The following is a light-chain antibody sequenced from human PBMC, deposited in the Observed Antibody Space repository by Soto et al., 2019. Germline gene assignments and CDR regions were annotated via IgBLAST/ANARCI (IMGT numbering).Light chain of an antibody. CDR3: TSYAGSNIWV. J-gene: IGLJ3*02. CDR2: EVS. V-gene: IGLV2-8*01. Sequence: QSALTQPPSASGSPGQSVTISATETSRDVGGYNYVSWYQQYPGKAPKLMIYEVSKRPSGVPDRFSGSKSGKTASLTVSGLQPEDEADYYCTSYAGSNIWVFGGGTKLTVL. CDR1: SRDVGGYNY.